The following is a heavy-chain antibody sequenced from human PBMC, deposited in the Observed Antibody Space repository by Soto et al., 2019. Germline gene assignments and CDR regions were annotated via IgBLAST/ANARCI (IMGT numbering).Heavy chain of an antibody. CDR2: TYYRSKWYN. J-gene: IGHJ6*02. CDR3: AREDLTFGDNYGLDV. CDR1: GDSVSSNIAA. V-gene: IGHV6-1*01. Sequence: PAQTLSLTCAISGDSVSSNIAAWNWIRQSPSRGLEWLGRTYYRSKWYNDYAVSVKSRITINPDTSKNQFSLQLNSVTPEDKAVYYCAREDLTFGDNYGLDVWGQGTTVTVSS. D-gene: IGHD3-3*01.